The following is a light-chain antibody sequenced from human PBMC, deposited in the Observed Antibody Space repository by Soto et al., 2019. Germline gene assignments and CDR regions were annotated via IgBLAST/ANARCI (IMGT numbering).Light chain of an antibody. CDR3: SSHRGSSTFEWV. CDR2: EVS. J-gene: IGLJ3*02. Sequence: QSALTQPASVSGSPGQSITISCTGTSSDVVNYNFVSWYQQHPGRAPQVIIYEVSNRPSGVSNRFSGSKSGDTASLTISGRQDEDEADDYCSSHRGSSTFEWVFGGGTKLTVL. V-gene: IGLV2-14*01. CDR1: SSDVVNYNF.